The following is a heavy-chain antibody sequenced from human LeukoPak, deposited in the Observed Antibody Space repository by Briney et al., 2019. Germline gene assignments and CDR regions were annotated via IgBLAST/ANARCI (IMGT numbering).Heavy chain of an antibody. J-gene: IGHJ2*01. CDR3: ARSKRWLEHYWYFDL. Sequence: GGPLRLSCAASGFTSSSYDMRWVRQAPGKGLEYVSGISGKGGNTYYANSVKGRFTISRDNSKHTLYLQMGSLRAEDMAVYYCARSKRWLEHYWYFDLWGRGTLVTVSS. CDR2: ISGKGGNT. V-gene: IGHV3-64*01. CDR1: GFTSSSYD. D-gene: IGHD5-24*01.